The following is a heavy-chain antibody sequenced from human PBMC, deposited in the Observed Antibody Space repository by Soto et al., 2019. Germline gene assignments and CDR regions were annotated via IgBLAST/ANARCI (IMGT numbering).Heavy chain of an antibody. CDR2: INPNSGGT. CDR1: GYTFTGYY. V-gene: IGHV1-2*02. D-gene: IGHD6-19*01. J-gene: IGHJ6*02. CDR3: ARDRGSGWYLTYYYYGMDV. Sequence: VKVSCKASGYTFTGYYMYWVRQAPGQGLEWMGWINPNSGGTNYAQKFQGRVTMTRDTSISTAYMELSRLRSDDTAVYYCARDRGSGWYLTYYYYGMDVWGQGTTVTVSS.